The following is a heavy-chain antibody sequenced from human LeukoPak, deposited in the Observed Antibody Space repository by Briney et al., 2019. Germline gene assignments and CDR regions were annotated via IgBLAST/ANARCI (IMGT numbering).Heavy chain of an antibody. V-gene: IGHV3-48*01. Sequence: PGGSLRLSCAASGFTFGDYTMNWVRQAPGKGLEWVSYISSSSSTIHYADSVKGRFTISRDNAKNSLYLQMNSLRAEDTAVYYCARKYDFWSGYYKAGVFDYWGQGTLVTVSS. CDR2: ISSSSSTI. J-gene: IGHJ4*02. CDR1: GFTFGDYT. CDR3: ARKYDFWSGYYKAGVFDY. D-gene: IGHD3-3*01.